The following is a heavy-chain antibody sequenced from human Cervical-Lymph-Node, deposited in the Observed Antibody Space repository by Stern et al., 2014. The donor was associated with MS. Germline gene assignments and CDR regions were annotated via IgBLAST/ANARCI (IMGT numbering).Heavy chain of an antibody. CDR3: ARVSLSGYDWFDP. CDR1: GDSISNGSW. CDR2: IQHSGST. V-gene: IGHV4-4*02. D-gene: IGHD5-12*01. J-gene: IGHJ5*02. Sequence: VQLVESGPGLVKPSGTLSLTCAVSGDSISNGSWWSWVRQPPGKGLEWIGEIQHSGSTNYNPSLESRLTISIDKSKNHFSLRLSSVTAADTAIYYCARVSLSGYDWFDPWGQGTLVTVSS.